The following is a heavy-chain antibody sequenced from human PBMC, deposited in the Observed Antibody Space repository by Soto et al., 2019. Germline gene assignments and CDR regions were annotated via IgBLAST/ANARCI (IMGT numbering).Heavy chain of an antibody. D-gene: IGHD4-4*01. J-gene: IGHJ6*02. CDR1: GYTFTRNG. V-gene: IGHV1-18*01. CDR3: VEDRDSNSWPSGDV. Sequence: QVHLVQSGAEVKKPGASVNVSCKTSGYTFTRNGISWVRQAPGQGLEWMGWISPNSGNTRYAQKLQDRLIMTTDTSTSTAYVGLRSLRSDDTAVYDCVEDRDSNSWPSGDVWGPGTTVTVSS. CDR2: ISPNSGNT.